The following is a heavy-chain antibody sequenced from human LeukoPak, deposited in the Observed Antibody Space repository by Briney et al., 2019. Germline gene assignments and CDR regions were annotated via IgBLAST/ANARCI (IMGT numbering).Heavy chain of an antibody. Sequence: ASVKVSCKASGYPFTSYFMHWLRQAPGQGLEWMALINPKAGSTTYAQRFQGRVTMTTDTSTSTVYMELSSLSSEDTAVYYCARFSGVTSCPDYSGQGTLVTVSS. D-gene: IGHD3-10*01. CDR3: ARFSGVTSCPDY. CDR1: GYPFTSYF. CDR2: INPKAGST. J-gene: IGHJ4*02. V-gene: IGHV1-46*01.